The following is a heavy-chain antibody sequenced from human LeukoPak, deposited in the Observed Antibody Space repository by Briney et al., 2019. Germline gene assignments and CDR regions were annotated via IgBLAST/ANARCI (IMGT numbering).Heavy chain of an antibody. D-gene: IGHD5-24*01. J-gene: IGHJ4*02. CDR1: GYTFTSYY. CDR2: INPSGGST. V-gene: IGHV1-46*01. Sequence: ASVKVSCKASGYTFTSYYMHWVRQAPGQGLEGMGMINPSGGSTRYAQNFQGRVTMTRDTSTSTVYMELSSLRSEDTAVYYCARVASGGLQLDYWGQGTLVTVSS. CDR3: ARVASGGLQLDY.